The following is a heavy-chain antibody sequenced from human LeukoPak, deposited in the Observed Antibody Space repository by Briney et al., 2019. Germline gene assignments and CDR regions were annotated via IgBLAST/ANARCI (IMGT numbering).Heavy chain of an antibody. V-gene: IGHV3-7*01. CDR2: IKQDGSEK. J-gene: IGHJ6*03. Sequence: GGSLRLSCAASGFTFSSYWMSWVRQAPGKGLEWVANIKQDGSEKYYVDSVKGRFTISRDNAKNSLYLQMNSLRAEDTAVYYCARSQGSGYYYYYMDVWGKGTTVTVSS. CDR1: GFTFSSYW. CDR3: ARSQGSGYYYYYMDV.